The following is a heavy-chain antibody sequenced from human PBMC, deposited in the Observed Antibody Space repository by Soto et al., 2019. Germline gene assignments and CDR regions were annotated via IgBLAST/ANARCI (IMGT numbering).Heavy chain of an antibody. Sequence: GASVKVSCKASGGTFSSYTISWVRQAPGQGLEWMGRIIPILGIANYAQKFQGRVTITADKSTSTAYMELSSLRSEDTAVYYCARDGGGYDSAFDYWGQGTLVTVSS. CDR3: ARDGGGYDSAFDY. CDR2: IIPILGIA. V-gene: IGHV1-69*04. CDR1: GGTFSSYT. J-gene: IGHJ4*02. D-gene: IGHD5-12*01.